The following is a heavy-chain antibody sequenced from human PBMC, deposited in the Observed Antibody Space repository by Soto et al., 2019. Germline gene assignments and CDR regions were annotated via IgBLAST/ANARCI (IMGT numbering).Heavy chain of an antibody. CDR3: ARQYCSGGSCYTLDH. CDR1: GYTFTSYF. D-gene: IGHD2-15*01. Sequence: ASVKVSCKASGYTFTSYFMHWVRQAPGQGLEWMGIINPSGGSTSYAQKFQGRVTMTRDTSTSTVYMELSSLRSEDTAVYYCARQYCSGGSCYTLDHWGQGTLVTVSS. V-gene: IGHV1-46*01. CDR2: INPSGGST. J-gene: IGHJ5*02.